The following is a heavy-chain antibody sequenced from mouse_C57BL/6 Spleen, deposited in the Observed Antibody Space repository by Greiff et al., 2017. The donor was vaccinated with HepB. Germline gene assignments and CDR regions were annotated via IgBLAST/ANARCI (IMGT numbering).Heavy chain of an antibody. D-gene: IGHD2-3*01. CDR2: ISYDGSN. CDR1: GYSITSGYY. CDR3: ARWLLGDY. V-gene: IGHV3-6*01. Sequence: EVKLQESGPGLVKPSQSLSLTCSVTGYSITSGYYWNWIRQFPGNKLEWMGYISYDGSNNYNPSLKNRISITRDTSKNQFFLKLNSVTTEDTATYYCARWLLGDYWGQGTTLTVSS. J-gene: IGHJ2*01.